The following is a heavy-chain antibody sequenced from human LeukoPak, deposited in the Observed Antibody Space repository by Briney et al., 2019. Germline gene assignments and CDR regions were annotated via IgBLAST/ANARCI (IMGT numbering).Heavy chain of an antibody. CDR2: IYYSGST. CDR1: GGSTSSNSHY. J-gene: IGHJ5*02. D-gene: IGHD3-10*01. CDR3: ARLGWLYGSGSMNWFDP. V-gene: IGHV4-39*01. Sequence: SETLSLTCIVSGGSTSSNSHYWDWIRQPPGKGLEWIASIYYSGSTYYNPSLKSRVTVSVDTSKNQFFLNLSSVTAADTAIYYCARLGWLYGSGSMNWFDPWGQGALVTVSS.